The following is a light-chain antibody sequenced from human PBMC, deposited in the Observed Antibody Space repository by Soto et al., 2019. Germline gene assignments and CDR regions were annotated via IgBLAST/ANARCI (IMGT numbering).Light chain of an antibody. CDR3: QQYGSSPP. V-gene: IGKV3-20*01. CDR1: EILSSTY. Sequence: LTQSPGTLSLPPGETATLSCRATEILSSTYMAWYQQKPGQAPRLLIYGASNRATGIPDRFSGSGSGTHFTLTITRLEPEDFAVYYCQQYGSSPPFSQGTRLEIK. J-gene: IGKJ5*01. CDR2: GAS.